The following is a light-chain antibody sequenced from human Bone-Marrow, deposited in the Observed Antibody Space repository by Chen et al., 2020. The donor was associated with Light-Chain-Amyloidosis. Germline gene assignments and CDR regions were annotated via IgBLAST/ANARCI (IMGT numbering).Light chain of an antibody. CDR2: GDF. CDR1: NSDVGNYNL. CDR3: CAYTGSSTWV. Sequence: QSALTQPASVSSSPGQSFTISSSASNSDVGNYNLVSWYQHHPGKAPKLIIYGDFKRPSGVSNRFSGSKSGNTASLTISGLQNEDEAHYHCCAYTGSSTWVFGGGTKLTVL. V-gene: IGLV2-23*01. J-gene: IGLJ3*02.